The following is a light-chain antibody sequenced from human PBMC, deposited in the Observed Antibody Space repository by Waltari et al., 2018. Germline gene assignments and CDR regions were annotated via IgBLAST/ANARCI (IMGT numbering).Light chain of an antibody. CDR1: KLGAKY. J-gene: IGLJ2*01. V-gene: IGLV3-1*01. CDR3: QAWDSSTGVV. Sequence: SYELTQPPSVSVSPGQTASITCSGDKLGAKYACWYQPKPGQSPVLVISQDSKRPSGNPERFSGSNSGNTATLTISGTQAMDEADYYCQAWDSSTGVVFGGGTKLTVL. CDR2: QDS.